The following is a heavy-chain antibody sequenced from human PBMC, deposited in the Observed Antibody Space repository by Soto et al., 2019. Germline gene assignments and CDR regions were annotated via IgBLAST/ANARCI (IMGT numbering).Heavy chain of an antibody. D-gene: IGHD4-17*01. CDR1: GGSISSGGYS. Sequence: QLQLQESGSGLVKPSQTLSLTCAVSGGSISSGGYSWSWIRQPPGKGLEWIGYIYHSGSTYYNPSLKSRVTISVDRSKNQFSLKLSSVTAADTAVYYCARGREHYGDYGDYYYYGMDVWGQGTTVTVS. CDR3: ARGREHYGDYGDYYYYGMDV. J-gene: IGHJ6*02. CDR2: IYHSGST. V-gene: IGHV4-30-2*01.